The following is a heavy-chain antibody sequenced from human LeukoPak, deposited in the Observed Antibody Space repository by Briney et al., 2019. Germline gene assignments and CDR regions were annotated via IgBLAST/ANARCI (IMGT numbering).Heavy chain of an antibody. J-gene: IGHJ6*02. D-gene: IGHD3-3*01. CDR2: IYYSGST. CDR3: ARGGTYYDFWSGPSYYYGMDV. CDR1: GGSISSYY. Sequence: PSETLSLTCTVSGGSISSYYWSWIRQPPGKGLEWIGYIYYSGSTNYNPSLKSRVTISVDTSKNQFSLKLSPVTAADTAVYYCARGGTYYDFWSGPSYYYGMDVWGQGTTVTVSS. V-gene: IGHV4-59*01.